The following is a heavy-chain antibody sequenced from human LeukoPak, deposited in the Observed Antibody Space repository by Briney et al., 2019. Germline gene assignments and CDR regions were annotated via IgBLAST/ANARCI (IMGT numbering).Heavy chain of an antibody. CDR1: GYTLTELS. Sequence: ASVKVSCKVSGYTLTELSMHWVRQAPGKGLEWMGGFDPEDGETIYAQKFQGRVTMTEDTSTDTAYMELSSLISEDTAVYYCATGLFFQVDTAMATVPYFDYWGQGTLVTVSS. D-gene: IGHD5-18*01. CDR2: FDPEDGET. CDR3: ATGLFFQVDTAMATVPYFDY. V-gene: IGHV1-24*01. J-gene: IGHJ4*02.